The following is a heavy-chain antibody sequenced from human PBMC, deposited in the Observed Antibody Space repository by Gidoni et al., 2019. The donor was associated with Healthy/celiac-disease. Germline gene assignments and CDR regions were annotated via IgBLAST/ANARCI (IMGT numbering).Heavy chain of an antibody. J-gene: IGHJ6*02. V-gene: IGHV1-69*06. CDR3: ARAPAARVPRYGMDV. Sequence: QVQPVQSGAEAKKPGSSVKVSCKASGGTFSSYAISWVRQAPGPGLEWMGGIIPIFGTANYAQEFQGRVTITADKSTSTAYMELSSLRSEDTAVYYCARAPAARVPRYGMDVWGQGTTVTVSS. CDR2: IIPIFGTA. D-gene: IGHD2-2*01. CDR1: GGTFSSYA.